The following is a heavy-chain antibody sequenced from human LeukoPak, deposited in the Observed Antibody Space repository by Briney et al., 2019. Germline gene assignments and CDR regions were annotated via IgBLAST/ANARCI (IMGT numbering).Heavy chain of an antibody. CDR3: ARGRRYYDSSGYPFFDY. D-gene: IGHD3-22*01. V-gene: IGHV1-2*06. Sequence: AASVKVSCKASGYTFTGYYMHWVRQAPGQGLEWMGRINPNSGGTNYAQKFQGRVTMTRDTSISTAYMELSRLRSDDTAVYYCARGRRYYDSSGYPFFDYWGQGTLVTVSS. CDR1: GYTFTGYY. J-gene: IGHJ4*02. CDR2: INPNSGGT.